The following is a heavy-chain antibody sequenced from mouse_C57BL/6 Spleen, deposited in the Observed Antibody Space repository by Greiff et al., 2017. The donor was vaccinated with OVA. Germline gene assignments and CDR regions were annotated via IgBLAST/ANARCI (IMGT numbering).Heavy chain of an antibody. J-gene: IGHJ4*01. CDR2: IYPRSGNT. D-gene: IGHD1-1*01. CDR1: GYTFTSYG. CDR3: AKEEYYYGSSYGAMDY. V-gene: IGHV1-81*01. Sequence: QVQLQQSGAELARPGASVKLSCKASGYTFTSYGISWVKQRTGQGLEWIGEIYPRSGNTYYNEKFKGKATLTADKSSSTVYMELRSLTSEDSAVYFCAKEEYYYGSSYGAMDYWGQGTSVTVSS.